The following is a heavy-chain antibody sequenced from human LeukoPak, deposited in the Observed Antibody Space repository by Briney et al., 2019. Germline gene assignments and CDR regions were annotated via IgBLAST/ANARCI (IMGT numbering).Heavy chain of an antibody. CDR2: ISYDGSNK. Sequence: PGGSLRLSCAASGFTFSSYAMHWVRQAPGKGLEWVAVISYDGSNKYYADSVKGRFTISRDNSKNTLYLQMNSLRAEDTAVYYCARGNIVAAGIWYFDYWGQGTLVTVSS. CDR1: GFTFSSYA. V-gene: IGHV3-30-3*01. J-gene: IGHJ4*02. CDR3: ARGNIVAAGIWYFDY. D-gene: IGHD6-13*01.